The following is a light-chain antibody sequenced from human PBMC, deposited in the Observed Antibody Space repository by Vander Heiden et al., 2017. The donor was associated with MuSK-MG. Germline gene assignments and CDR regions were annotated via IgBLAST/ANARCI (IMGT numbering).Light chain of an antibody. V-gene: IGKV3-20*01. CDR2: GAS. Sequence: EIVLTQSPGTLSLSPGERATLSCRASQSVKSDYLAWYQQKPGQAPRLLIYGASSRATGIPDRFSGSGYGTHFTLTISSLKPEDFAVYYCQQFANKPPYTFGHGTKVEIK. CDR1: QSVKSDY. CDR3: QQFANKPPYT. J-gene: IGKJ3*01.